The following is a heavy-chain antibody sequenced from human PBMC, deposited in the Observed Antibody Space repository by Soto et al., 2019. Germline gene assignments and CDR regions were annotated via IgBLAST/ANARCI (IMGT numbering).Heavy chain of an antibody. Sequence: QVQLVQSGAEVKKPGSSVKVSCKASGGTFSSYAISWVRQAPGQGLEWMGGIIPIFGTANYAQKFQGRVTITADKSTSTAYMELRSLRAEDTAVYYCARGGIYCSSTSCYQYYYYYGMDVWGQGTTVTVSS. J-gene: IGHJ6*02. CDR1: GGTFSSYA. CDR2: IIPIFGTA. CDR3: ARGGIYCSSTSCYQYYYYYGMDV. D-gene: IGHD2-2*01. V-gene: IGHV1-69*06.